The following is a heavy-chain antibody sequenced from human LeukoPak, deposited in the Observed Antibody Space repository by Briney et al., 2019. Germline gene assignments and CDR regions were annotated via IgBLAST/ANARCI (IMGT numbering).Heavy chain of an antibody. D-gene: IGHD2-15*01. CDR1: GFTFSDYY. CDR3: ARGDCSGGSCCLSLTTIDY. J-gene: IGHJ4*02. CDR2: ISGSGSTI. V-gene: IGHV3-11*04. Sequence: PGGSLRLSCAASGFTFSDYYMSWIRQAPGKGLEWVSYISGSGSTIYYADSVKGRFTISRDNAKNSLYLQMNSLRAEDTAVYYCARGDCSGGSCCLSLTTIDYWGQGTLVTVSS.